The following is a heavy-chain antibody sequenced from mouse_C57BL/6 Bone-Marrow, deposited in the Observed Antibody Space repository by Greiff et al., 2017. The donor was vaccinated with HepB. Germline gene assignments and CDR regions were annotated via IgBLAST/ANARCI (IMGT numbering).Heavy chain of an antibody. CDR2: IDPETGGT. J-gene: IGHJ2*01. CDR1: GYTFTDYE. D-gene: IGHD2-5*01. CDR3: TRVDSNYPYYFDY. V-gene: IGHV1-15*01. Sequence: SGAELVRPGASVTLSCKASGYTFTDYEMHWVKQTPVHGLEWIGAIDPETGGTAYNQKFKGKAILTADKSSSTAYMELRSLTSEDSAVYYCTRVDSNYPYYFDYWGQGTTLTVSS.